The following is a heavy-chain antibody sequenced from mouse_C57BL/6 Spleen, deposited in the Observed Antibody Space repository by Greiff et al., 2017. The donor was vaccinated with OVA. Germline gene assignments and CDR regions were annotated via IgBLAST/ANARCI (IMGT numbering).Heavy chain of an antibody. CDR1: GYSITSGYY. V-gene: IGHV3-6*01. CDR3: AREDYYSNYDYAMDY. D-gene: IGHD2-5*01. CDR2: ISYDGSN. Sequence: EVKLQESGPGLVKPSQSLSLTCSVPGYSITSGYYWNWIRQFPGNKLEWMGYISYDGSNNYNPSLKNRISITRDTSKNQFFLKLNSVTTEDTATYYCAREDYYSNYDYAMDYRGQGTSVTVSS. J-gene: IGHJ4*01.